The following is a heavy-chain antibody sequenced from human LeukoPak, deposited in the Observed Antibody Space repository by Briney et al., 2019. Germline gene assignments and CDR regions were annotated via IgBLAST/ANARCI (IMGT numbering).Heavy chain of an antibody. J-gene: IGHJ4*02. CDR2: ISYDGSNK. CDR3: AKEIPYDRSGSVYFDY. Sequence: PGGSLRLSCAASGFTFSSYGMHWVRQAPGKGLEWVAVISYDGSNKYYADSVKGRFTISRDNSKNTLYLQMNSLRAEDTAVYYCAKEIPYDRSGSVYFDYWGQGTLVTVSS. D-gene: IGHD3-22*01. V-gene: IGHV3-30*18. CDR1: GFTFSSYG.